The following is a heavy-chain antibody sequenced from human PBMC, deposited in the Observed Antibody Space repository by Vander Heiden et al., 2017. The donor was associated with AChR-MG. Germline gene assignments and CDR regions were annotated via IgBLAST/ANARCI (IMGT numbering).Heavy chain of an antibody. Sequence: QVQLQESGPGLVKPSETLSLTCAVSGYSISRGYYWGWIRQPPGKGLEWIGSIYHSGSTYYNPSLKSRVTISVDTSKNQFSLKLSSVTAADTAVYYCARLKGTLGYCSSTSCQEFDYWGQGTLVTVSS. CDR3: ARLKGTLGYCSSTSCQEFDY. V-gene: IGHV4-38-2*01. D-gene: IGHD2-2*01. J-gene: IGHJ4*02. CDR2: IYHSGST. CDR1: GYSISRGYY.